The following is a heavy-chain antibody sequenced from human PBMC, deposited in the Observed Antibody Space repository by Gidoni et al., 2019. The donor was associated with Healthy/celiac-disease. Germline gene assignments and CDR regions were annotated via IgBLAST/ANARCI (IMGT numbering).Heavy chain of an antibody. Sequence: QVQLVQSGAEVKKPGASVKVSCKASGYTFTSYAMHWVRQATGQRLEWMGWINAGNGNTKYSQKFQGRVTITRDTSASTAYMELSSLRSEDTAVYYCARGLSDYYYYYYMDVWGKGTTVTVSS. D-gene: IGHD3-10*01. CDR1: GYTFTSYA. CDR3: ARGLSDYYYYYYMDV. J-gene: IGHJ6*03. CDR2: INAGNGNT. V-gene: IGHV1-3*01.